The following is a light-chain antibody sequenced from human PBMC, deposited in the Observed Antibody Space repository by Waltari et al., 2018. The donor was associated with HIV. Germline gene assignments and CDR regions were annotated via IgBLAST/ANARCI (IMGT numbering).Light chain of an antibody. CDR3: QQSYSTLYT. J-gene: IGKJ2*01. CDR1: LSISNY. CDR2: AAS. Sequence: DIQMTQSPSSLSASVGDRVTITCRASLSISNYLNWYQQKPGRAPKLLISAASSLQSGVPSRFSGSGSGTDSTLTISSLQPEDFATYYCQQSYSTLYTFGQGTKLEI. V-gene: IGKV1-39*01.